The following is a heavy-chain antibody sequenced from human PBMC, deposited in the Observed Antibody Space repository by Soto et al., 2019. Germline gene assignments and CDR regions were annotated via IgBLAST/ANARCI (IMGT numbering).Heavy chain of an antibody. V-gene: IGHV3-30-3*01. J-gene: IGHJ4*02. D-gene: IGHD3-10*01. CDR2: ISYDGSNK. CDR1: GFTFSSYA. Sequence: QVQLVESGGGVVQPGRSLRLSCAASGFTFSSYAMHWVRQAPGKGLEWVAVISYDGSNKYYADSVKGRFTISRDNSKNTLYLQMNSLRAEDTALYYCARGGNLWFGELFDYWGQGTLVTVSS. CDR3: ARGGNLWFGELFDY.